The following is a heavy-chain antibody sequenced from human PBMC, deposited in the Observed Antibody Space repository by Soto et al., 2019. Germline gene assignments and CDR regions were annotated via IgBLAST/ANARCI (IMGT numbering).Heavy chain of an antibody. V-gene: IGHV4-34*01. J-gene: IGHJ4*02. CDR3: ARSPPSPGIAAAGTTSDCDY. Sequence: QVQLQQWGAGLLKPSETLSLTCAVYGGSFSGYYWSWIRQPPGTGLEWIWEINHSGSTNYNPSLKSRVTISVDTSKNQFSLKLSSVTAADTAVYYCARSPPSPGIAAAGTTSDCDYWGQGTLVTVSS. D-gene: IGHD6-13*01. CDR1: GGSFSGYY. CDR2: INHSGST.